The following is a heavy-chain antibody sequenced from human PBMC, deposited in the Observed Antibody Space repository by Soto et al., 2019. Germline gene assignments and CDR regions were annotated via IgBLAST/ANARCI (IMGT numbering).Heavy chain of an antibody. CDR1: GYTFTGYY. Sequence: ASVKVSCKASGYTFTGYYMHWVRQAPGQGLEWMGWINPNSGGTNYAQKFQGWVTMTRDTSISTAYMELSRLRSDDTAVYYCARALRSSGWTDFDYWGQGTLVTVSS. CDR2: INPNSGGT. D-gene: IGHD6-19*01. CDR3: ARALRSSGWTDFDY. V-gene: IGHV1-2*04. J-gene: IGHJ4*02.